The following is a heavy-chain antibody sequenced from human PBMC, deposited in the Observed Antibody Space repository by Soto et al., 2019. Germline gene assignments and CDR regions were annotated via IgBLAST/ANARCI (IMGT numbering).Heavy chain of an antibody. J-gene: IGHJ5*02. Sequence: PGGSLRLSCSASGFTFSSYAMHWVRHAPGKGLEYVSAISSNGGSTYYADSVKGRFTISGDNSKNTLYLQMSSLRAEDTAVYYCVKTSIAAAVDNWFDPWGQGTLVTVSS. CDR3: VKTSIAAAVDNWFDP. D-gene: IGHD6-13*01. CDR1: GFTFSSYA. CDR2: ISSNGGST. V-gene: IGHV3-64D*06.